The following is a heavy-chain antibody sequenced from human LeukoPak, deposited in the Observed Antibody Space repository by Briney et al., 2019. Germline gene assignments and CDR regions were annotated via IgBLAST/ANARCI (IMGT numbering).Heavy chain of an antibody. CDR1: GGSISSSSYY. V-gene: IGHV4-39*01. CDR2: IYYSGST. D-gene: IGHD2-2*01. Sequence: SETLSLTRTVSGGSISSSSYYWGWLRQPPGMGLEGLGSIYYSGSTYYNPSLKSRVTISVDTSKNQFSLKLSSVTAADTAVYYCARQNLEVVPAAIGNYFDYWGQGTLVTVSS. J-gene: IGHJ4*02. CDR3: ARQNLEVVPAAIGNYFDY.